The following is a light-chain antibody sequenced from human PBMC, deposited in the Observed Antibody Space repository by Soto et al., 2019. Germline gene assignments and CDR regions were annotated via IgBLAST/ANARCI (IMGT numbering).Light chain of an antibody. Sequence: QSALTQPPSASGTPGPRVTISCSGSSSNIGSNTVNWFQQIPGTAPQLLIYKNDQRPSGVPDRFSGSKSGTSASLAIGGLQSDDEADYYCGTWDDSLKGYAFGTGTKLTVL. CDR1: SSNIGSNT. V-gene: IGLV1-44*01. CDR3: GTWDDSLKGYA. J-gene: IGLJ1*01. CDR2: KND.